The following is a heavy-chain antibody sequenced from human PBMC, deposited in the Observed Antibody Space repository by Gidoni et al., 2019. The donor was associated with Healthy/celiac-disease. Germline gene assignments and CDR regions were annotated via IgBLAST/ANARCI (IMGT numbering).Heavy chain of an antibody. CDR3: ARSEQLVGSGYYGMDV. CDR2: ISPGDSDT. V-gene: IGHV5-51*01. J-gene: IGHJ6*02. Sequence: EVQLVQSGAEVKKPGESLTISCTASGYSFTSYWIGWVRQMPGNGLECLGIISPGDSDTRYSPSFQGQVTNSADKSISTAYLQWSSLKASDTAMYYGARSEQLVGSGYYGMDVWGQGTTVTVSS. CDR1: GYSFTSYW. D-gene: IGHD6-13*01.